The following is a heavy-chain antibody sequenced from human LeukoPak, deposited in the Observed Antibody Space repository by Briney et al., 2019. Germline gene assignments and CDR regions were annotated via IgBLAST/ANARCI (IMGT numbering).Heavy chain of an antibody. CDR3: ATEMTSVVPDY. J-gene: IGHJ4*02. Sequence: ASVKVSCKVSGHTLSELTMHWVRQAPGKGLDWMGGFDHKNDERIYARKFRGKLTMTEDTSTDTAYMELSSLRSEDTAVYFCATEMTSVVPDYWGQGTLVTVSS. V-gene: IGHV1-24*01. CDR2: FDHKNDER. CDR1: GHTLSELT. D-gene: IGHD4-11*01.